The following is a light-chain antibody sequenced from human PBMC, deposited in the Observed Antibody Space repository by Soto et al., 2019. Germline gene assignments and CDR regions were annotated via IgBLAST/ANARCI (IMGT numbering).Light chain of an antibody. CDR1: SSNIGNNY. Sequence: QSVLTQSPSVSAAPGQQVTISCSGSSSNIGNNYVSWYQQVPRAAPKLLIFNNSQRPSGVPARFSDSKSGTSASLAISGLQSEDEADYFCAAWDDSLTAWVFGGGTKLTVL. J-gene: IGLJ3*02. V-gene: IGLV1-51*01. CDR2: NNS. CDR3: AAWDDSLTAWV.